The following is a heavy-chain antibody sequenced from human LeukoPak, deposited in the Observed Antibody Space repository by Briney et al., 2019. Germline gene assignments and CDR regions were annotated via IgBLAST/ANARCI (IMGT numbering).Heavy chain of an antibody. V-gene: IGHV4-34*01. CDR2: INHSGST. D-gene: IGHD1-26*01. CDR1: GGSFSGYY. Sequence: SETLSLTCAVYGGSFSGYYWSWIRQPPGKGLEWIGEINHSGSTNYNPSLKSRVTISVDTSKNQLSLKLSSVTAADTAVYYCARQRGGSFNDYWGQGTLVTVSS. CDR3: ARQRGGSFNDY. J-gene: IGHJ4*02.